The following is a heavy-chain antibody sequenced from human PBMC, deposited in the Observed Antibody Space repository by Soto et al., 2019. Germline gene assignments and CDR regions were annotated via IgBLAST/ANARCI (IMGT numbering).Heavy chain of an antibody. Sequence: SETLSLTCAVYGGSFSGYYWSWIRQPPGKGLEWIGEINHSGSTNYNPSLKSRVTISVDTSKNQFSLKLSSVTAADTAVYYCARPATVTDDAFDSWGQGTRVTVSS. J-gene: IGHJ3*02. V-gene: IGHV4-34*01. CDR1: GGSFSGYY. CDR2: INHSGST. D-gene: IGHD4-17*01. CDR3: ARPATVTDDAFDS.